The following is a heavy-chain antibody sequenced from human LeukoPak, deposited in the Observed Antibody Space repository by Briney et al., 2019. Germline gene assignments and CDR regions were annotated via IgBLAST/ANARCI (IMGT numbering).Heavy chain of an antibody. J-gene: IGHJ4*02. D-gene: IGHD2-2*01. V-gene: IGHV4-34*01. Sequence: KPSETLSLTCAVYGGSFSGYYWSWIRQRPGKGLEWIGEINHSGSTNYNPSLKSRVTISVDTSKNQFSLKLSSVTAADTAVYYCARGKPYCSSTSCYVHYFHYWGQGTLVTVSS. CDR1: GGSFSGYY. CDR3: ARGKPYCSSTSCYVHYFHY. CDR2: INHSGST.